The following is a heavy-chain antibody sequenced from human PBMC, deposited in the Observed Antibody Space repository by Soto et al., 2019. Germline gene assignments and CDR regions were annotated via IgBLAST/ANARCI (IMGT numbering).Heavy chain of an antibody. V-gene: IGHV3-15*01. D-gene: IGHD1-1*01. CDR1: GFSFSDAW. CDR2: IKSKTDGGTT. J-gene: IGHJ4*02. Sequence: GGSLRLSCAASGFSFSDAWMTWVRQAPGAGLEWVGHIKSKTDGGTTDYAAPVKGRFTISRDASKTTVYLQMNSLRTEDTAVYYCTTDPHSTGTKYWGQGTLVTVSS. CDR3: TTDPHSTGTKY.